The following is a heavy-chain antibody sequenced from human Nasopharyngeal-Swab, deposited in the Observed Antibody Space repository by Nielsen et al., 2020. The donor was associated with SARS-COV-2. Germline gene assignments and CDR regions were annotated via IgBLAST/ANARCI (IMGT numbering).Heavy chain of an antibody. CDR3: ARGPNPHNAFDI. CDR2: ISCDDGTR. CDR1: GYSFNTYY. J-gene: IGHJ3*02. V-gene: IGHV1-46*02. Sequence: ASVKVSCKASGYSFNTYYMHWVRQAPGQALEWMGLISCDDGTRKYAQKFRGRVTMTRDTSTNTVYLDLSSLQSEDTAVSYCARGPNPHNAFDIWGQGTMVTVSS. D-gene: IGHD1-14*01.